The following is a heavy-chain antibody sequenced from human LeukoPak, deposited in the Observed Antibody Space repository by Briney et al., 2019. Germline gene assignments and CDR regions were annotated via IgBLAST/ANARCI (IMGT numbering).Heavy chain of an antibody. J-gene: IGHJ4*02. CDR1: GFTFSSYA. CDR2: IKSKTDGGTT. V-gene: IGHV3-15*01. D-gene: IGHD3-10*01. Sequence: GRSLRLSCAASGFTFSSYAMHWVRQAPGKGLEWVGRIKSKTDGGTTDYAAPVKGRFTISRDDSKNTLYLQMNSLKTEDTAVYYCTTAPYYYGSGGGDYWGQGTLVTVSS. CDR3: TTAPYYYGSGGGDY.